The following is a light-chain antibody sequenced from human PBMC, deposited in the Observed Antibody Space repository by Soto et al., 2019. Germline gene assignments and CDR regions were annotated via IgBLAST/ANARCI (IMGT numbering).Light chain of an antibody. V-gene: IGLV1-51*01. CDR1: SSNIGSNY. CDR2: DND. Sequence: QSVLTQPPSVSAAPGQTVTIPCSGSSSNIGSNYVSWYQHLPGTAPKLLIYDNDNRPSGIPDRFSGSKSGTSATLGITGLQTGDEADYYCATWDRRLSAGVFGGGTKLTVL. CDR3: ATWDRRLSAGV. J-gene: IGLJ3*02.